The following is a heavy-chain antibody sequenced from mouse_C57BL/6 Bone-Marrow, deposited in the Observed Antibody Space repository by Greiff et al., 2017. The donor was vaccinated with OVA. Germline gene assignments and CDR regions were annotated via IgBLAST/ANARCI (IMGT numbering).Heavy chain of an antibody. CDR1: GYTFTDYY. D-gene: IGHD1-1*01. V-gene: IGHV1-26*01. J-gene: IGHJ4*01. Sequence: EVQLQQSGPELVKPGASVKISCKASGYTFTDYYMNWVKQSHGKSLEWIGDINPNNGGTSYNQKFKGKATLTVDKSSSTAYMELRSLTSEDSAVYYCARPSYYYGSGAMDYWGQGTSVTVSS. CDR3: ARPSYYYGSGAMDY. CDR2: INPNNGGT.